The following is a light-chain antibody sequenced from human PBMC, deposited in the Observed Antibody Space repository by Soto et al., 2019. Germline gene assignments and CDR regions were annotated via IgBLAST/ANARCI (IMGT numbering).Light chain of an antibody. Sequence: EIVLTQSPGTLSLSPGERATLSCRASQSISSSYLAWYQQKPGQAPRLLIFGASSRATGIPDRFSGSGSGTDFTLTISRLEPEDLATYYCQQYDTFGQGTKVEF. CDR3: QQYDT. J-gene: IGKJ1*01. V-gene: IGKV3-20*01. CDR1: QSISSSY. CDR2: GAS.